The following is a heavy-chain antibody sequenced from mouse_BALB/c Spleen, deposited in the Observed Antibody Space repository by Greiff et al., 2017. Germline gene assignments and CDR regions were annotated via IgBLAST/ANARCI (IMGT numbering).Heavy chain of an antibody. CDR1: GFSLTSYG. CDR3: ARRDYGSSYVAWFAY. J-gene: IGHJ3*01. Sequence: QVQLQQSGPGLVQPSQSLSITCTVSGFSLTSYGVHWVRQSPGKGLEWLGVIWSGGSTDYNAAFISRLSISKDNSKSQVFFKMNSLQANDTAIYYCARRDYGSSYVAWFAYWGQGTLVTVSA. V-gene: IGHV2-2*02. CDR2: IWSGGST. D-gene: IGHD1-1*01.